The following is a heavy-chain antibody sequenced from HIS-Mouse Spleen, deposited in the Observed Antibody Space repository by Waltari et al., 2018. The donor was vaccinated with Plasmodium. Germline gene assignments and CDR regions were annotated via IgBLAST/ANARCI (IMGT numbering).Heavy chain of an antibody. D-gene: IGHD1-7*01. CDR1: GGSIRSSSYY. J-gene: IGHJ4*02. V-gene: IGHV4-39*07. Sequence: QLQLQESGPGLVKPSETLSLTCTVSGGSIRSSSYYWGWIRRPPGKGLEWIGSIYYSGSTYYNPSLKSRVTISVDTSKNQFSLKLSSVTAADTAVYYCARDRITGTSYFDYWGQGTLVTVSS. CDR3: ARDRITGTSYFDY. CDR2: IYYSGST.